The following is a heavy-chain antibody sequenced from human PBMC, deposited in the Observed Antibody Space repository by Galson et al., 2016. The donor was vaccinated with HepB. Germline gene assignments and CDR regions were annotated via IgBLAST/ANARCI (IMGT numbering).Heavy chain of an antibody. D-gene: IGHD3-3*01. V-gene: IGHV4-30-4*01. CDR1: GGSISSGDYY. CDR2: IYYSGST. CDR3: ARGYYDFWSGSRSLDC. J-gene: IGHJ4*02. Sequence: LSLTCTFSGGSISSGDYYWSWIRQPPGKGLEWIGYIYYSGSTYYNPSLKSRVTMSVDTSKNQFSLRLSSVTAADTAVYYCARGYYDFWSGSRSLDCWGQGTLVTVSS.